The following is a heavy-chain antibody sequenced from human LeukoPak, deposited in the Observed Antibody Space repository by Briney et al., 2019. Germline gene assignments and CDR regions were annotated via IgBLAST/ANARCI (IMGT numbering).Heavy chain of an antibody. Sequence: GASVEVSCKASGYTFTSYYMHWVRQAPGQGLEWMGWINPNSGGTNYAQKFQGRVTMTRDTSISTAYMELSRLRSDDTAVYYCARGVIVYPDYYYYYYMDVWGKGTTVTVSS. CDR2: INPNSGGT. CDR1: GYTFTSYY. CDR3: ARGVIVYPDYYYYYYMDV. D-gene: IGHD3-22*01. J-gene: IGHJ6*03. V-gene: IGHV1-2*02.